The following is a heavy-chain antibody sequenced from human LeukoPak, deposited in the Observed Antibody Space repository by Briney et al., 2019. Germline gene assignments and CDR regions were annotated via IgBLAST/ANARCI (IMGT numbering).Heavy chain of an antibody. D-gene: IGHD3-22*01. V-gene: IGHV3-53*01. Sequence: GGSLRLSCAASGFTVSSNYMSWVRQAPGKGLEWVSVIYSGGSTYYADSVKGRFTISRDNSKNTLYLQMNSLRAEDTAVYYCARLVQLWSYYYDSNAPNWSDPWGQGNLVTVSS. CDR1: GFTVSSNY. CDR2: IYSGGST. CDR3: ARLVQLWSYYYDSNAPNWSDP. J-gene: IGHJ5*02.